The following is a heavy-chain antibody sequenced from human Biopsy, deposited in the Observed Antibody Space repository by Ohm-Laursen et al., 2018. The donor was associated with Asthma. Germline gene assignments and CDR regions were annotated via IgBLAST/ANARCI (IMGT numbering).Heavy chain of an antibody. J-gene: IGHJ4*02. CDR1: GYSFELNG. Sequence: ASVKVSCKPSGYSFELNGVSWVRQRPGQGLEWMGWISDYLENPNYAQKFQGRVNMTYDRSTNTAYMELKSLRTDDTAVYFCARTYCTLNTCYASFDHWGQGTLVAVSS. D-gene: IGHD2-2*01. CDR3: ARTYCTLNTCYASFDH. CDR2: ISDYLENP. V-gene: IGHV1-18*04.